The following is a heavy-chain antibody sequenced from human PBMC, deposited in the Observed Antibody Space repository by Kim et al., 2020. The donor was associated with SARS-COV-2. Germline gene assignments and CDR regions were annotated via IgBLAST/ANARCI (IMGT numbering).Heavy chain of an antibody. CDR3: TRYVIDPYNYFDP. D-gene: IGHD3-10*01. Sequence: KYSQNVQGRVTMTRDTSISTAYMELRSLRFDDTAVYYCTRYVIDPYNYFDPWGQGTLVTVSS. J-gene: IGHJ5*02. V-gene: IGHV1-2*02.